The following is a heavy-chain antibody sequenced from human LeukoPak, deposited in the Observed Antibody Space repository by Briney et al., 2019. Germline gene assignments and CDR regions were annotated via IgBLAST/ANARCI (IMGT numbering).Heavy chain of an antibody. J-gene: IGHJ4*02. CDR3: AKVMYRDGYNNPLFDY. D-gene: IGHD5-24*01. CDR2: ISWNSGSI. CDR1: GFTFDDYA. Sequence: GRSLRLTCAASGFTFDDYAMHWVRQAPGKGLEWVSGISWNSGSIGYADSVKGRFTISRDNAKNSLYLQMNGLRAEDTALYYCAKVMYRDGYNNPLFDYWGQGTLVTVSS. V-gene: IGHV3-9*01.